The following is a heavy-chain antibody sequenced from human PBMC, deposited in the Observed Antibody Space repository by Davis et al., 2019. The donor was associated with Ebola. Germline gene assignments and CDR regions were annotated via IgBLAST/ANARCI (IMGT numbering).Heavy chain of an antibody. J-gene: IGHJ6*02. CDR1: GFTFSNYA. D-gene: IGHD6-13*01. Sequence: PGGSLRLSCAASGFTFSNYAMHWVRQAPGKGLEWVAVISYNGSNKYYADSVKGRFTISRDNSKNTLYLQMNSLRPEDTAVYYCARDSPNSSMFYYGLDVWGQGTTVTVSS. V-gene: IGHV3-30-3*01. CDR2: ISYNGSNK. CDR3: ARDSPNSSMFYYGLDV.